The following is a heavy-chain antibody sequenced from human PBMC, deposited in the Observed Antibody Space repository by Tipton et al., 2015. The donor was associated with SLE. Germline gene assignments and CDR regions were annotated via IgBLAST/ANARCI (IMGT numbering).Heavy chain of an antibody. Sequence: GSLRLSCAASGFTVSSNYMSWVRQAPGKGLEWVANIKQDGSEKYYVDSVKGRFTISRDNAKNSLYLQMNSLRAEDTAVYYCARGAIPYWYFDLWGRGTLVTVSS. J-gene: IGHJ2*01. CDR1: GFTVSSNY. D-gene: IGHD2-2*02. CDR3: ARGAIPYWYFDL. CDR2: IKQDGSEK. V-gene: IGHV3-7*01.